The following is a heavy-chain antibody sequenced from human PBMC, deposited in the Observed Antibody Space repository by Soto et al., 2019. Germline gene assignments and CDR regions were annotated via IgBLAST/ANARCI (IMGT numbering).Heavy chain of an antibody. CDR3: AYSGYDLLYYFDY. CDR2: IYYSGST. D-gene: IGHD5-12*01. J-gene: IGHJ4*02. Sequence: SETLSLTCTVSGGSISSSSYYWGWIRQPPGKGLEWIGSIYYSGSTYYNPSLKSRVTISVDTSKNQFSLKLSSVTAADTAVYYCAYSGYDLLYYFDYCGQGTLVTVSS. V-gene: IGHV4-39*01. CDR1: GGSISSSSYY.